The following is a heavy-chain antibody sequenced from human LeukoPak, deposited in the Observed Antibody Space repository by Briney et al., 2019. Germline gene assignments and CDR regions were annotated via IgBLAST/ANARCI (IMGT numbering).Heavy chain of an antibody. V-gene: IGHV4-59*01. CDR2: TYYGGST. CDR3: ARDLRDSSGYYYYTFDY. J-gene: IGHJ4*02. D-gene: IGHD3-22*01. CDR1: GGSISHYY. Sequence: PSETLSLTCTVSGGSISHYYWSWIRQPPEKGLEWIGYTYYGGSTKFNPFLKSRVAISVDTSKKQFSLNLTSVTAADTAVYYCARDLRDSSGYYYYTFDYWGQGTLVTVSS.